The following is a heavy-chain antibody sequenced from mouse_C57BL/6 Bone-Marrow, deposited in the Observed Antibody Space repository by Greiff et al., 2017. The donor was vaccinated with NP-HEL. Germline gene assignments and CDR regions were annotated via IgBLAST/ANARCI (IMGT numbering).Heavy chain of an antibody. CDR1: GYTFPSYW. D-gene: IGHD4-1*01. CDR3: ARSNWDNY. CDR2: IDPSDSYT. V-gene: IGHV1-50*01. J-gene: IGHJ2*01. Sequence: VQLQQPGAELVKPGASVKLSCKASGYTFPSYWMQWVKQRPGQGLAWIEEIDPSDSYTNYNQKFKGKATLTVDTSSSTAYMQRSSLTSEDSAVYYCARSNWDNYWGQGTTLTVSS.